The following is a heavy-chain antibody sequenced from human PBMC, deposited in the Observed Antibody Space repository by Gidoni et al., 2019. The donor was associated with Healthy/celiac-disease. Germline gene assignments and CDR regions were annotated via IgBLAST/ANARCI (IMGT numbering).Heavy chain of an antibody. V-gene: IGHV4-31*03. CDR3: ARDRRPVGFWSGLPKNYGMDV. J-gene: IGHJ6*02. CDR2: IYYSVST. Sequence: QVQLQESGPGLVKPSQTLSLTCTVSGGSISSGGYYWSWIRQHPGKGLEWIGYIYYSVSTYYNPSLKSRVTISVDTSKNQFSLKLSSVTAADTAVYYCARDRRPVGFWSGLPKNYGMDVWGQGTTVTVSS. D-gene: IGHD3-3*01. CDR1: GGSISSGGYY.